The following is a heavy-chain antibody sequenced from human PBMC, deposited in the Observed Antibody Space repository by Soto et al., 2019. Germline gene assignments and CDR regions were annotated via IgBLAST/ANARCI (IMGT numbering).Heavy chain of an antibody. CDR3: ARVTAGSGSYQIDL. D-gene: IGHD3-10*01. J-gene: IGHJ4*02. Sequence: QLVESGGGLVKPGGSLRLSCVASGFPFSSFSLNWIRQAPGKGLGWVSSIGRVSTYIYYADSVRGRFTVSRDNAKNSVYLQMNGLTAEDSGIYSCARVTAGSGSYQIDLWGQGTLVTVSS. CDR1: GFPFSSFS. V-gene: IGHV3-21*02. CDR2: IGRVSTYI.